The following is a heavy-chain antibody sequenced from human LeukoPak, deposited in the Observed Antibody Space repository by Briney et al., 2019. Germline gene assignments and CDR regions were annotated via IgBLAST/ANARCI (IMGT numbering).Heavy chain of an antibody. CDR1: GGSFSGYY. D-gene: IGHD3-22*01. J-gene: IGHJ4*02. CDR2: INHSGST. Sequence: PSETLSLTCAVYGGSFSGYYWSWIRQPPGKGLEWIGEINHSGSTNYNPSLKSRVTISVDTSKNQFSLKLSSVTAADTAVYYCARPYYDSSGAPFDYWGQGTLVTVSS. CDR3: ARPYYDSSGAPFDY. V-gene: IGHV4-34*01.